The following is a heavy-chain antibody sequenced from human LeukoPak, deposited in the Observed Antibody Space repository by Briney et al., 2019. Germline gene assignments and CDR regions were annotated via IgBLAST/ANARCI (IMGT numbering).Heavy chain of an antibody. CDR2: IYTSGST. V-gene: IGHV4-61*02. Sequence: SQTLSLTCIVSGGSISSGSYYWSWIRQPAGKGLEWIGRIYTSGSTNYSPSLKSRVTISADTSKNQFSLKLSSVTAADTAAYYCARGHSSGWLYFDCWGQGTLVTVSS. D-gene: IGHD6-19*01. CDR1: GGSISSGSYY. CDR3: ARGHSSGWLYFDC. J-gene: IGHJ4*02.